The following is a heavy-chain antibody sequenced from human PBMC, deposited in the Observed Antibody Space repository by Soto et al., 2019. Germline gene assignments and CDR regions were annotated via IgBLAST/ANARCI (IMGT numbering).Heavy chain of an antibody. D-gene: IGHD3-22*01. CDR2: IEPSDSYT. V-gene: IGHV5-10-1*01. CDR3: ARVSGYPNYYGMDV. J-gene: IGHJ6*02. CDR1: GYSFTSYW. Sequence: PGESLKISCKGSGYSFTSYWITWVRQMPGKDLEWMGKIEPSDSYTNYSPSFQGHVTISADKSISTAYLQWCSLKASDTAMYYCARVSGYPNYYGMDVWGQGTTVTVSS.